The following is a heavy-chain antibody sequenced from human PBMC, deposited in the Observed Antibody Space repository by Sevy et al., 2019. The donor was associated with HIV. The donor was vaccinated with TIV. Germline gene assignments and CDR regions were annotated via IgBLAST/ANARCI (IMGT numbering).Heavy chain of an antibody. Sequence: SETLSLTCTVSGGSVSSGSYYWSWIRQPPGKGLEWIGYIYYSGSTNYNPSLKSRVTITVDTSKNQFSLKISSVAAAXXAVYYCARVGARPEIRYYYYGMDVWGQGTTVTVSS. CDR2: IYYSGST. J-gene: IGHJ6*02. CDR1: GGSVSSGSYY. V-gene: IGHV4-61*01. D-gene: IGHD6-6*01. CDR3: ARVGARPEIRYYYYGMDV.